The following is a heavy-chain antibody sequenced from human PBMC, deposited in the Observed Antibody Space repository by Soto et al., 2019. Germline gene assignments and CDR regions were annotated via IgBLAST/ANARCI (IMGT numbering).Heavy chain of an antibody. D-gene: IGHD3-22*01. V-gene: IGHV4-59*01. J-gene: IGHJ4*02. CDR3: ALRSMAVVPEY. Sequence: QVQLQESGPGLVKPSETLSLTCAVSGDSIGSYYCMWIRQPPGKGLESIGYLYYGRSANYNPSLKXRXTXSXXTSTNQCSLTLSSMTAADTAVYYCALRSMAVVPEYWGQGTLVTVSS. CDR2: LYYGRSA. CDR1: GDSIGSYY.